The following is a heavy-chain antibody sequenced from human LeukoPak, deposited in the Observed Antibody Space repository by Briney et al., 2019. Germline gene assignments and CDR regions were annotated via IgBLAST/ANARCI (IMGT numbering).Heavy chain of an antibody. Sequence: PSETLSLTCTVSGGSVSSGSYYWSWIRQPPGKGLEWIGYIYYSGSTNYNPSLKSRVTISVDTSKNQFSLKLSSVTAADTAVYYCARVPDGTAMVNWGQGTLVTVSS. CDR2: IYYSGST. V-gene: IGHV4-61*01. D-gene: IGHD5-18*01. J-gene: IGHJ4*02. CDR1: GGSVSSGSYY. CDR3: ARVPDGTAMVN.